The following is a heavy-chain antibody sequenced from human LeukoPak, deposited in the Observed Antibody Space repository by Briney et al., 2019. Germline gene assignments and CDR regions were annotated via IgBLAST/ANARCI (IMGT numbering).Heavy chain of an antibody. Sequence: GGSLRISCAASGVTFSSYGMHWVRQAPGKGLEWVAFIRYDGSNKYYADSVKGRFTISRDNSKNTLYLQMNSLRAEDTAVYFCAKDRVVTAFYYYYYMDVWGKGTTVTISS. D-gene: IGHD2-21*02. CDR3: AKDRVVTAFYYYYYMDV. CDR2: IRYDGSNK. J-gene: IGHJ6*03. CDR1: GVTFSSYG. V-gene: IGHV3-30*02.